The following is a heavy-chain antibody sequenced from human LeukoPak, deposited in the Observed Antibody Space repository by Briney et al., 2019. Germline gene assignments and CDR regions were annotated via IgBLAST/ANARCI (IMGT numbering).Heavy chain of an antibody. J-gene: IGHJ6*02. V-gene: IGHV3-43*02. Sequence: GGSLRLSCAASGFIFGDYAMHWVRQGPGKGLEWVSLITGEAATTKYADSVKGRFTISRDNSKNSLYLQMNSLTAEDTALYFCVKDTLTMLRGVLSFYYSGMDVWGQGTRVTVSS. CDR3: VKDTLTMLRGVLSFYYSGMDV. D-gene: IGHD3-10*01. CDR1: GFIFGDYA. CDR2: ITGEAATT.